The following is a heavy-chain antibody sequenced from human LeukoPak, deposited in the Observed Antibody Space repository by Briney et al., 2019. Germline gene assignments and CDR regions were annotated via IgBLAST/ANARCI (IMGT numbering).Heavy chain of an antibody. D-gene: IGHD5-18*01. CDR2: IYYSGST. CDR3: ARDLGYGPLFDY. J-gene: IGHJ4*02. CDR1: GGSISTYY. Sequence: SETLSLTCTVSGGSISTYYWNWIRQPPGKGLECIGYIYYSGSTNYNPSLKSRVTISLDTSKNQFSLKLSSVTAADTAVYYCARDLGYGPLFDYWGQGTLVTVSS. V-gene: IGHV4-59*12.